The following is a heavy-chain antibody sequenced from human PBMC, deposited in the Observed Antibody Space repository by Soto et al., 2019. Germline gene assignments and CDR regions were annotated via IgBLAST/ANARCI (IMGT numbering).Heavy chain of an antibody. Sequence: QVQLVQSGAEVKKPGSSVKVSCKASGGTFSSYTISWVRQAPGQGLEWMGRIIPILGIAKYAQKFQGRVTITADKXXXXXYXXXXXXXXXXXAVYYCAXLPXADVAFDIWGQGTMVTVSS. CDR3: AXLPXADVAFDI. J-gene: IGHJ3*02. D-gene: IGHD3-10*01. CDR2: IIPILGIA. V-gene: IGHV1-69*02. CDR1: GGTFSSYT.